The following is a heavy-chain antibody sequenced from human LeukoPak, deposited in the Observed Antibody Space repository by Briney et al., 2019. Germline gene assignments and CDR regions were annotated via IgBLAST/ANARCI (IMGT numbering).Heavy chain of an antibody. J-gene: IGHJ3*01. V-gene: IGHV3-33*08. Sequence: GGSLRLSCAASGFIFSTYGMHWVRQAPGKGLEWVAIIWYDGSNEYYADSVKGRFSISRDNSRNTLYLQMNNLRAEDTAIYYCASSTLTTRGVGEFDLWGQGTTVTVSS. CDR3: ASSTLTTRGVGEFDL. CDR1: GFIFSTYG. CDR2: IWYDGSNE. D-gene: IGHD4-17*01.